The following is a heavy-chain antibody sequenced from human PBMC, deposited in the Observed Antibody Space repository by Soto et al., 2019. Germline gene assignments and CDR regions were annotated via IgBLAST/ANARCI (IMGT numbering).Heavy chain of an antibody. V-gene: IGHV3-21*06. D-gene: IGHD3-10*01. J-gene: IGHJ5*01. CDR1: GFNFNSYA. Sequence: GGSLRPSCAASGFNFNSYAMNWVRQAPGKGLEWVSSISNGGRYIFYADSVKGRFTISRDNAKNSLYLEMKSLSAEDTAVYYCARDRGVPGSGNYYAPHNCFDSWGQGTLVTVSS. CDR3: ARDRGVPGSGNYYAPHNCFDS. CDR2: ISNGGRYI.